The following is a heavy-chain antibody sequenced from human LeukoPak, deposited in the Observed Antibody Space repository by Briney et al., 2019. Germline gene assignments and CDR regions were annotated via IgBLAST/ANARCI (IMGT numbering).Heavy chain of an antibody. D-gene: IGHD3-10*01. J-gene: IGHJ5*02. CDR2: IYYSGST. CDR3: ARVTSYYYGSPFDP. V-gene: IGHV4-59*12. CDR1: GGSISSYY. Sequence: TTSETLSLTCTVSGGSISSYYWSWIRQPPGKGLEWTGYIYYSGSTNYNPSLKSRVTISVDTSKNQFSLKLSSVTAADTAVYYCARVTSYYYGSPFDPWGQGTLVTVSS.